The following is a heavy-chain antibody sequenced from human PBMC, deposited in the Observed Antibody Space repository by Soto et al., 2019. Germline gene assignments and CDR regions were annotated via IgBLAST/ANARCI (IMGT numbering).Heavy chain of an antibody. CDR3: ARGEPSYGEYGRGFWGFSGNYYYYGMDV. V-gene: IGHV4-34*01. CDR1: GGSFSGYY. Sequence: PSETLSLTCAVYGGSFSGYYWSWIRQPPGKGLEWIGEINHSGSTNYNPSLKSRVTISVDTSKNQFSLKLSSVTAADTAVYYCARGEPSYGEYGRGFWGFSGNYYYYGMDVWGQGTTVTVSS. J-gene: IGHJ6*02. CDR2: INHSGST. D-gene: IGHD4-17*01.